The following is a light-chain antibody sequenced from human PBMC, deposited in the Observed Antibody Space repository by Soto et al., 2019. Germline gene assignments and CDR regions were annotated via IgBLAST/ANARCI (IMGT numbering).Light chain of an antibody. CDR1: QSISSY. J-gene: IGKJ3*01. CDR3: PQSYGSFS. CDR2: AAS. Sequence: DIQMPQSPSSLSASVGDRVTITCRASQSISSYLKWYQHKPGKAPKLLIYAASSLQSGVPSRLSGSTSGSDFTPTISSLQPEDFAPCFWPQSYGSFSFGPGTKVDI. V-gene: IGKV1-39*01.